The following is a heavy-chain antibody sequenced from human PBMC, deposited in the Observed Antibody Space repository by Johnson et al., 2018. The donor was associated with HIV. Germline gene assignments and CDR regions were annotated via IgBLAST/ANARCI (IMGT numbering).Heavy chain of an antibody. V-gene: IGHV3-30*02. D-gene: IGHD1-26*01. CDR1: AFTFNTYG. Sequence: QVQLVESGGGVVQPGGSLRLSCAASAFTFNTYGMDWVRQAPGKGLEWVAFIRYDGSNNYYADSVKGRFTVSRDNSKNTLYLQMKSLRPEDTAVYYCAKGSKWESRTPHAFDLWGQGTMVTVSS. J-gene: IGHJ3*01. CDR3: AKGSKWESRTPHAFDL. CDR2: IRYDGSNN.